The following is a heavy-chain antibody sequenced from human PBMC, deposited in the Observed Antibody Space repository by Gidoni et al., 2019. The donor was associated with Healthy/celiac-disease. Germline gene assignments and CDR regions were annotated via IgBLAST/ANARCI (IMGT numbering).Heavy chain of an antibody. D-gene: IGHD6-13*01. Sequence: EVQLLESGGGVVQPGGSLRLSCAASGFTFSSYAMSLGRQAPGKGLEWVSAMSGSGGSTYYADSVKGRFTISRDNSKNTLYLQMNSLRAEDTAVYYCAKESVAAAGCFDYWGQGTLVTVSS. V-gene: IGHV3-23*01. CDR1: GFTFSSYA. CDR3: AKESVAAAGCFDY. J-gene: IGHJ4*02. CDR2: MSGSGGST.